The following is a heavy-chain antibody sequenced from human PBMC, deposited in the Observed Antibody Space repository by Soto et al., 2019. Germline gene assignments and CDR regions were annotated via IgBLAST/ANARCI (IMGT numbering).Heavy chain of an antibody. D-gene: IGHD3-22*01. J-gene: IGHJ4*02. CDR3: ARGGDSSGSWPRY. Sequence: EVQLVQSGGGLVKPGGSLRLSCAASGFTFSSYSMNWVRQAPGKGLEWVSSVSSSSSYIYYADSLKGRFTISRDNAKNGLYVQMNSRRVEDTAVYYCARGGDSSGSWPRYWGQGTLVTVSS. CDR2: VSSSSSYI. V-gene: IGHV3-21*01. CDR1: GFTFSSYS.